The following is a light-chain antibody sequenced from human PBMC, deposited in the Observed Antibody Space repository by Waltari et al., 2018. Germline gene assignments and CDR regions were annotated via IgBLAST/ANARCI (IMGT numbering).Light chain of an antibody. CDR3: HQYYATPWT. CDR1: QSVLYSPNSKNY. J-gene: IGKJ1*01. V-gene: IGKV4-1*01. Sequence: DIVMTQSPDSLAVSLGERATINCKSSQSVLYSPNSKNYLAWYPQKPGQPPKLLIYWASTRESGVPDRFSGSGSGTDFTLTISSLQAEDVAVYYCHQYYATPWTFGQGTKLEIK. CDR2: WAS.